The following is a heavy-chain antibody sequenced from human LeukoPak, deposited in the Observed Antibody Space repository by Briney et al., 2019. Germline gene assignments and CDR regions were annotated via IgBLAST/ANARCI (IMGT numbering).Heavy chain of an antibody. V-gene: IGHV3-48*02. CDR1: GFTFSSYS. CDR2: VGSSSSTI. Sequence: AGGSLRLSCAASGFTFSSYSMNWVRQAPGKGLEWVSYVGSSSSTIYYADSVKGRFTTSRDNAKNSLYLQMNSLRDEDTAVYYCARGGSGYYRGYYYGMDVWGQGTTVTVSS. D-gene: IGHD3-22*01. CDR3: ARGGSGYYRGYYYGMDV. J-gene: IGHJ6*02.